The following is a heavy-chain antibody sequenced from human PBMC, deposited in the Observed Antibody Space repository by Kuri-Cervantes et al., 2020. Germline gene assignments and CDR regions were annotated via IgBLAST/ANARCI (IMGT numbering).Heavy chain of an antibody. CDR3: ARGGYCSGGSCYRRGDWFDP. J-gene: IGHJ5*02. Sequence: KVSCKGSGYSFTSYWIGWVRQMPGKGLEWMGIIYPGDSDTRYSPSFQGQVTISADKSISTAYLQWSSLKASDTAMYYCARGGYCSGGSCYRRGDWFDPCGQGTLVTVSS. V-gene: IGHV5-51*01. D-gene: IGHD2-15*01. CDR1: GYSFTSYW. CDR2: IYPGDSDT.